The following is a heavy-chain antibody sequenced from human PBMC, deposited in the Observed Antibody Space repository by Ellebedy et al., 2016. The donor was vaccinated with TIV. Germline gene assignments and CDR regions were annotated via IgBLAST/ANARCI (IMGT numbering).Heavy chain of an antibody. V-gene: IGHV4-4*08. Sequence: MPSETLSLTCTVSGGSISDYYWSWIRQPPGKGLEWIGYVYSSGNTNYNPSLKSRVTISVDTSKNQFSLTLNSVTAADTAVYYCAREIPAAGHFDLWGRGTLVTVSS. CDR3: AREIPAAGHFDL. J-gene: IGHJ2*01. CDR1: GGSISDYY. D-gene: IGHD6-13*01. CDR2: VYSSGNT.